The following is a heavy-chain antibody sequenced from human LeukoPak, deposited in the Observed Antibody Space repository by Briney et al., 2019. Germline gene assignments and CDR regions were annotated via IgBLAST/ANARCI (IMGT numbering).Heavy chain of an antibody. CDR3: ARDKRSSGWFDY. Sequence: ASVKVSCKASGYTFTSYYMHWVRQAPGQGREWMGIINPTGGSTTYAQNFQGRVTMTRDPSTSTVSMELRSLRSEDTAVYYCARDKRSSGWFDYWGQGTLVTVSS. CDR2: INPTGGST. CDR1: GYTFTSYY. J-gene: IGHJ4*02. D-gene: IGHD6-19*01. V-gene: IGHV1-46*01.